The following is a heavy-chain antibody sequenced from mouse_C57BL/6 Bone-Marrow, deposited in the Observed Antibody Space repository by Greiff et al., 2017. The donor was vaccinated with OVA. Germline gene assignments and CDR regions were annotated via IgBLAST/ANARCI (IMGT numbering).Heavy chain of an antibody. CDR2: ISDGGSYT. CDR3: ARVGYYYGSSSFAY. D-gene: IGHD1-1*01. CDR1: GFTFSSYA. Sequence: EVQVVESGGGLVKPGGSLKLSCAASGFTFSSYAMSWVRQTPEKRLEWVATISDGGSYTYYPDNVKGRFTISRDNAKNNLYLQMSHLKSEDTAMYYCARVGYYYGSSSFAYWGQGTLVTVSA. V-gene: IGHV5-4*01. J-gene: IGHJ3*01.